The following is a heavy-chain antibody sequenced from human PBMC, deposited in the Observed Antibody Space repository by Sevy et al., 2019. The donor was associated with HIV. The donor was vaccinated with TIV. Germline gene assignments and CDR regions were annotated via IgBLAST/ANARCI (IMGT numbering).Heavy chain of an antibody. V-gene: IGHV3-48*03. CDR3: ARDLPPSATTVAHFDC. D-gene: IGHD4-17*01. CDR1: GFTFSSYE. Sequence: GGSLRLSCVASGFTFSSYEMHWVRQAPGMGLEWVSYISNSGTSMYYSDSVKGRFTISRDNARNSLYLQMNSLRAEDTAVYYCARDLPPSATTVAHFDCWGQRTLVTVSS. CDR2: ISNSGTSM. J-gene: IGHJ4*02.